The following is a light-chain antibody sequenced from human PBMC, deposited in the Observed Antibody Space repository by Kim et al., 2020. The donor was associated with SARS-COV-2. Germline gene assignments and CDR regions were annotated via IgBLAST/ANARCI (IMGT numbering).Light chain of an antibody. Sequence: AAGGDRVSITCRTRQTISNYFDWYQQRPGKAPRLLIYSASTLESGVPSRFSGSGSGTDFTLTISSLQPEDSATYYCQQSYNVPRTFGQGTKLEI. V-gene: IGKV1-39*01. CDR2: SAS. J-gene: IGKJ2*01. CDR1: QTISNY. CDR3: QQSYNVPRT.